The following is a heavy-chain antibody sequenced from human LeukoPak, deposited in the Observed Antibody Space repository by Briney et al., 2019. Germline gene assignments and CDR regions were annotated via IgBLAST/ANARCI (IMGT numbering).Heavy chain of an antibody. Sequence: ASVKVSCKASGYTFTGYYMHWVRQAPGQGLEWMGWINPNSGGTNYAQKFQGRVTMTRDTSISTAYMELNRLRSDDTAVYYCAREVKSRSSRYNWFDPWGQGTLVTVSS. D-gene: IGHD3-16*02. CDR1: GYTFTGYY. J-gene: IGHJ5*02. V-gene: IGHV1-2*02. CDR3: AREVKSRSSRYNWFDP. CDR2: INPNSGGT.